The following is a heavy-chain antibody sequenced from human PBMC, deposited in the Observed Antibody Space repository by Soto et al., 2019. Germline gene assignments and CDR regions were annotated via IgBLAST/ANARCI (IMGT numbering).Heavy chain of an antibody. J-gene: IGHJ4*02. CDR1: GGSISSYY. CDR2: IFYSGST. D-gene: IGHD6-6*01. CDR3: ASIEYSSSSFDY. V-gene: IGHV4-59*08. Sequence: SETLSLTCTVSGGSISSYYWSWIRQPPGKGLEWIGYIFYSGSTNYNPSLKSRVTISVDTSKNQFSLKLSYVTAADTAVYYCASIEYSSSSFDYWGQGTLVTVSS.